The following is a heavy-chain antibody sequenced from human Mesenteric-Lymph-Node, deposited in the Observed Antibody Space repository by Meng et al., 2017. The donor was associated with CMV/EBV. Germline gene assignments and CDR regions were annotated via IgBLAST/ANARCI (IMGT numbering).Heavy chain of an antibody. D-gene: IGHD4-11*01. Sequence: GGSLRLSCAASGFTFSSYGMSWVRQAPGKGLEWVSGISDTGSTSYYPDSVKGRFTISRDNSKNTLYLQMNSLRAEDTAVYYCAREGSTTRNSGIRFDPWGQGTQVTVSS. CDR2: ISDTGSTS. J-gene: IGHJ5*02. CDR1: GFTFSSYG. CDR3: AREGSTTRNSGIRFDP. V-gene: IGHV3-23*01.